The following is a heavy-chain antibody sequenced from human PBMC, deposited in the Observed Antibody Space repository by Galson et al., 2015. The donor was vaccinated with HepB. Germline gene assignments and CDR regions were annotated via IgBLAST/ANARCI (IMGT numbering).Heavy chain of an antibody. V-gene: IGHV6-1*01. CDR1: GDSVSSNSAA. CDR3: ASNRGVINQFDY. J-gene: IGHJ4*02. CDR2: TYYRSKWYN. Sequence: CAISGDSVSSNSAAWNWIRQSPSRGLEWLGRTYYRSKWYNDYAVSVKSRITINPDASKNQFSLQLNSVTPEDTAVYYCASNRGVINQFDYWGQGTLVTVSS. D-gene: IGHD3-10*01.